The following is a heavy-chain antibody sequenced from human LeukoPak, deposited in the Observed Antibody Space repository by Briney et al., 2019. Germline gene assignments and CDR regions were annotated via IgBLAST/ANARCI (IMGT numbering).Heavy chain of an antibody. CDR2: IDPNSGGT. J-gene: IGHJ4*02. D-gene: IGHD3-10*01. CDR1: GYTFTGYY. V-gene: IGHV1-2*02. CDR3: ARDLRSGEGFGELTVDY. Sequence: ASVKVSCKASGYTFTGYYMHWVRQAPGQGLEWTGWIDPNSGGTNYAQKFQGRVTMTRDTSISTAYMELSRLRSDDTAVYYCARDLRSGEGFGELTVDYWGQGTLVTVSS.